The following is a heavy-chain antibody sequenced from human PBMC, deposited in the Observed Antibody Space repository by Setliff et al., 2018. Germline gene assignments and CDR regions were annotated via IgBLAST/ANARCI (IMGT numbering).Heavy chain of an antibody. CDR2: IYHSGST. D-gene: IGHD3-3*01. Sequence: NPSETLSLTCAVSGYSISSGYYWGWIRQPPGKGLEWIGSIYHSGSTYYNPSLKGRVTISVDTSKNQFSLKLSSVTAADTAVYYCARDRITIFGVVIPFDYWGQGTLVTSPQ. V-gene: IGHV4-38-2*02. CDR3: ARDRITIFGVVIPFDY. J-gene: IGHJ4*02. CDR1: GYSISSGYY.